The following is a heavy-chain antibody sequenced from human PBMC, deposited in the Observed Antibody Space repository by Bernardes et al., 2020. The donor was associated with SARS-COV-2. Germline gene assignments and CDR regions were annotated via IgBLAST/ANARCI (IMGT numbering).Heavy chain of an antibody. CDR3: AREGDCSNSTCQGYFQH. D-gene: IGHD2-2*01. V-gene: IGHV3-11*05. Sequence: AGSLILSCAASGFTFSGHYMSWIRQAPGKGLEWVAYISRGSTITKYAESVKGRFTISRDNARNSLFLQMNSLRAEDTAVYYCAREGDCSNSTCQGYFQHWGQGTLVTVSS. J-gene: IGHJ1*01. CDR1: GFTFSGHY. CDR2: ISRGSTIT.